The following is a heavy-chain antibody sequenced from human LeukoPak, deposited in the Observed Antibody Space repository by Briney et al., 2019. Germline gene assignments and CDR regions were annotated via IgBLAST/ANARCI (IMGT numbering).Heavy chain of an antibody. J-gene: IGHJ4*02. D-gene: IGHD3-10*01. Sequence: PGGSLRLSCAASGFTFSSYAMHWVRQAPGKGLEWVAVISYDGSNKYYADSVKGRFIISRDNSKNTLYLQMNSLRAEDTAVYYCARDNHYYGSGSYDYWGQGTLVTVSS. CDR2: ISYDGSNK. CDR1: GFTFSSYA. CDR3: ARDNHYYGSGSYDY. V-gene: IGHV3-30*03.